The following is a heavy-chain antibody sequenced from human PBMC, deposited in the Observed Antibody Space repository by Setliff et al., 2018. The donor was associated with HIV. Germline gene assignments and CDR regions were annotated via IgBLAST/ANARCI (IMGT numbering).Heavy chain of an antibody. Sequence: SETLSLTCTVSGGSISSYYWSWIRQPPGKGLEWIGYIYYSGSTNYNPSLKSRVTISVDTSKNQFSLKLSSVTAADTAVYYCARNPCSGGSCPNSFDIWGQGTMVTVSS. CDR2: IYYSGST. V-gene: IGHV4-59*12. D-gene: IGHD2-15*01. CDR3: ARNPCSGGSCPNSFDI. CDR1: GGSISSYY. J-gene: IGHJ3*02.